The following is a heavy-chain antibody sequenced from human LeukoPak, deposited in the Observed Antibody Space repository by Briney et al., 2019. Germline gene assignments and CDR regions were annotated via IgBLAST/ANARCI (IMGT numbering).Heavy chain of an antibody. CDR1: GYTSTSYG. CDR2: ISAYNGNT. CDR3: ATVRRWRVSSSEYYFDY. D-gene: IGHD6-13*01. V-gene: IGHV1-18*01. J-gene: IGHJ4*02. Sequence: ASVKVSCKASGYTSTSYGISWVRQAPGQGLEWMGWISAYNGNTNYAQKFQGRVTMTDDTSTDTAYMELSSLRSEDTAVYYCATVRRWRVSSSEYYFDYWGQGTLVTVSS.